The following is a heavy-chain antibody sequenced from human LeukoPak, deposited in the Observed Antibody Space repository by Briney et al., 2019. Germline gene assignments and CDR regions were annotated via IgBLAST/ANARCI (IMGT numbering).Heavy chain of an antibody. J-gene: IGHJ6*02. CDR3: ARLVPPTTYYYSGMDV. CDR1: GFTFSNYA. V-gene: IGHV3-23*01. CDR2: ISRSGDAT. Sequence: GGSLRLSCEASGFTFSNYAMSWVRQAPGKGLEWVSSISRSGDATYYADSVKGRLTISRDNSKNTLYLQMSSLGAEDTAVYYCARLVPPTTYYYSGMDVWGQGTTVTVSS. D-gene: IGHD1-26*01.